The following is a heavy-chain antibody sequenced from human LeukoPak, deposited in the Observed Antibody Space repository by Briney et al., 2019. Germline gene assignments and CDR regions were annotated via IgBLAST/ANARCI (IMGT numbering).Heavy chain of an antibody. CDR1: GFTFDDYA. D-gene: IGHD3-10*01. CDR3: AKDYGSGSPDYYYYGMDV. J-gene: IGHJ6*02. CDR2: ISWNSGSI. Sequence: TLRLSCAASGFTFDDYAMHWVRQAPGKGLEWVSGISWNSGSIGYADSVKGRFTISRDNAKNSLYLQMNSLRAEDTALYYCAKDYGSGSPDYYYYGMDVWGQGTTVTVSS. V-gene: IGHV3-9*01.